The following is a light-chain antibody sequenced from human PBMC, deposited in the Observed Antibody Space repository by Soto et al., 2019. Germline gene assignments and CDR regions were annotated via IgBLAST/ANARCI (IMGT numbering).Light chain of an antibody. J-gene: IGKJ3*01. Sequence: DIQMTQSPSSLSASVGDRVTITYRASQSISSYLNWYQQKPGKAPKLLIYAASSLQSGVPSRFSGSGSGTDFTLTISSLQPEDFATYYCQQSYSTPFTFGHGTKVDIK. V-gene: IGKV1-39*01. CDR3: QQSYSTPFT. CDR1: QSISSY. CDR2: AAS.